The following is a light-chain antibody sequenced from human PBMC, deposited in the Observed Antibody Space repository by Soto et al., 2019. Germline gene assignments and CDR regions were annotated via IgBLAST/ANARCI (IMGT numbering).Light chain of an antibody. CDR3: QLYGSSPST. CDR1: QSVTSSY. J-gene: IGKJ1*01. Sequence: EIVLTQSPGTLSLSPGERATLSCRASQSVTSSYLAWYQQTPGQAPRLLIYGASTRATGIPDRFSGSGYDTDFKLTISRLEPDDFAVYYCQLYGSSPSTFGQGTKVEIK. V-gene: IGKV3-20*01. CDR2: GAS.